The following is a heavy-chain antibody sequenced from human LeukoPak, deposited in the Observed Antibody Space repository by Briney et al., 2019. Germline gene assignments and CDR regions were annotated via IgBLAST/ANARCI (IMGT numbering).Heavy chain of an antibody. Sequence: SETLSLTRTVSGGSISSYYWSWIRQPPGKGLEWIGYIYYSGSTNYNPSLKSRVTISVDTSKNRFSLKLTSVTAADTAVYYCARRPMTSVFFDIWGQGTMVTVSS. V-gene: IGHV4-59*08. CDR3: ARRPMTSVFFDI. CDR2: IYYSGST. D-gene: IGHD3-22*01. J-gene: IGHJ3*02. CDR1: GGSISSYY.